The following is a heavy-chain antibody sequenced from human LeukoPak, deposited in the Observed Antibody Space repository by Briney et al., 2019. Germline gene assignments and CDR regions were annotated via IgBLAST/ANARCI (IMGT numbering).Heavy chain of an antibody. CDR1: GGSISSRDYY. D-gene: IGHD6-13*01. J-gene: IGHJ6*03. CDR2: IYYSGST. CDR3: ARAGAAAGTLYYYYYMDV. Sequence: SETLSLTCTVSGGSISSRDYYWRWIRQPPGKGLEWIGYIYYSGSTYYNPSLKSRVTISVDTSKNQFSLKLSSVTAADTAVYYCARAGAAAGTLYYYYYMDVWGKGTTVTVSS. V-gene: IGHV4-30-4*08.